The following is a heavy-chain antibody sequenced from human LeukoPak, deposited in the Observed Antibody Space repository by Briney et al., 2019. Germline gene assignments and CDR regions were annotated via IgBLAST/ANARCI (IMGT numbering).Heavy chain of an antibody. J-gene: IGHJ4*02. CDR1: WYRFTSYW. Sequence: GESPHISRKGSWYRFTSYWIGCGRQMPGKGVEWMGVIYPGDSDTRYSSSLQGQVTISAHNSISTAYLQWSSLKASDTAMYYCARVQNQDGYNIFDSWGQGTLVTVSS. CDR3: ARVQNQDGYNIFDS. CDR2: IYPGDSDT. D-gene: IGHD5-24*01. V-gene: IGHV5-51*01.